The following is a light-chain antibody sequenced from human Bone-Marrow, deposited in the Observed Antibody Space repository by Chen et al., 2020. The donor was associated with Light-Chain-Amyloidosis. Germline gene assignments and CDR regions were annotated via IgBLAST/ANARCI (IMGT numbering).Light chain of an antibody. CDR1: QTISLNY. V-gene: IGKV3-20*01. Sequence: EIVLTQSPGTLSLSPGEGDNLSCRSSQTISLNYFTWYQQKFGQAPRLLIYGSSSRATGIPDRFTGSGSETDFTLTINRLEPEDFAMYYCQQYGTSPLTVGGGTKVEIK. CDR3: QQYGTSPLT. CDR2: GSS. J-gene: IGKJ4*01.